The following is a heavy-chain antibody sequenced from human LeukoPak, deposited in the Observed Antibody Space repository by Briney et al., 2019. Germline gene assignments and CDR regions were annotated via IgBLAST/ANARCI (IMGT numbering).Heavy chain of an antibody. CDR2: ISSSGSTI. CDR3: ARDEAQEAVAADYFDY. CDR1: GFTFSDYY. J-gene: IGHJ4*02. D-gene: IGHD6-19*01. V-gene: IGHV3-11*01. Sequence: GGSLRLSCAASGFTFSDYYMSWIRQAPGKGLEWVSYISSSGSTIYYADSVKGRFTISRDNAKNSLYLQMNSLRAEDTAVHYCARDEAQEAVAADYFDYWGQGTLVTVSS.